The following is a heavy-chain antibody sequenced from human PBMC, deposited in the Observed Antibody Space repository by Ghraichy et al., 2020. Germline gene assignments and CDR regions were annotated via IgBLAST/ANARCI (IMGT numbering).Heavy chain of an antibody. Sequence: SCSASGFSFSSYGMHWVRQAPGKGLEYVAAISSDGGRTYYADSVKGRFTISRDNSKNTLYLQMSSLRSEDTAMYYCVNPYCGGNCFSTVNAFDIWGQGTMVTVSS. J-gene: IGHJ3*02. CDR2: ISSDGGRT. CDR3: VNPYCGGNCFSTVNAFDI. D-gene: IGHD2-21*01. CDR1: GFSFSSYG. V-gene: IGHV3-64D*06.